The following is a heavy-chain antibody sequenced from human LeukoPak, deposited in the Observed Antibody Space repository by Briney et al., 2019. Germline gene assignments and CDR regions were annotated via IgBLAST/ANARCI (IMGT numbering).Heavy chain of an antibody. D-gene: IGHD3-22*01. V-gene: IGHV3-66*01. CDR3: ASTLRVVVIDDAFDI. Sequence: GGSLRLSCAASGFTVSSNYMSWVRQAPGKGLEWVSVIYSGGSTYYADSVKGRFTISRDNSKNTLYLQMNSLRAEDTAVYYCASTLRVVVIDDAFDIWGQGTMVTVSS. CDR1: GFTVSSNY. CDR2: IYSGGST. J-gene: IGHJ3*02.